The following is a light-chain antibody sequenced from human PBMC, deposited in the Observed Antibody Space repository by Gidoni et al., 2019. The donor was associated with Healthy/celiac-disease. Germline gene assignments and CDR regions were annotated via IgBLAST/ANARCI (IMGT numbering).Light chain of an antibody. V-gene: IGKV1-39*01. J-gene: IGKJ2*02. CDR3: QQYYSTPST. Sequence: IQRTRSPSSLSASVGDRVTITCRASQSISNYLNWYQQQPGKAPKLLIYAASSLQRGVPSRFSGSGSGTDFTLTISSLQPEDVATYYCQQYYSTPSTFGQXTKLEIK. CDR1: QSISNY. CDR2: AAS.